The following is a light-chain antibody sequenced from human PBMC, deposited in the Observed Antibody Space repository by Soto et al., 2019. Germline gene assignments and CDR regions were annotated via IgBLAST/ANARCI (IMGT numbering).Light chain of an antibody. CDR2: EVF. CDR3: SSYAGSDSVL. J-gene: IGLJ3*02. Sequence: QSALTQPPSVPGSPGQSLTISCTGTSSDVGGYNYVSWYHHHPGKAPKLIIYEVFKRPSGVPDRFSGSKSGNTASLTVSGLQAEDEADYYCSSYAGSDSVLFGGGTKLTVL. CDR1: SSDVGGYNY. V-gene: IGLV2-8*01.